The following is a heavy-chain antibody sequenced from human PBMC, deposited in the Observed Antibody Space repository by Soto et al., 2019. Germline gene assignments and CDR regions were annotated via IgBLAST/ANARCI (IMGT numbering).Heavy chain of an antibody. CDR3: ARTHYDFLSAPQNGDY. V-gene: IGHV1-69*12. CDR1: GGTFSSYA. J-gene: IGHJ4*02. Sequence: QVQLVQSGAEVKKPGSSVKVSCKASGGTFSSYAISCVRQAPGQGLEWMGGIIPIFGTANYAQKFQGRVTITADESTSTAYMELSSLRSEDTAVYYCARTHYDFLSAPQNGDYWGQGTLVTVSS. CDR2: IIPIFGTA. D-gene: IGHD3-3*01.